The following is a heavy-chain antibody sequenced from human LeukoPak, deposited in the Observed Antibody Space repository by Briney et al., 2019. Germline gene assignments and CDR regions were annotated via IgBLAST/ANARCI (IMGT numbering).Heavy chain of an antibody. CDR1: GFTFSSYS. J-gene: IGHJ4*02. V-gene: IGHV3-21*01. Sequence: GGSLRLSCAASGFTFSSYSMNWVRQAPGKGLKWVSSISSSSNYIYYADSVEGRLTISRDNAKNSLYLQMNSLRAEDTAVYFCARETASGTIDYWGQGALVTVSS. CDR2: ISSSSNYI. CDR3: ARETASGTIDY.